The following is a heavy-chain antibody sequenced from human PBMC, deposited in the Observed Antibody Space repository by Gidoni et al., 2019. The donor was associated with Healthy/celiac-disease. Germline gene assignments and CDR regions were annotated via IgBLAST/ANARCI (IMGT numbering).Heavy chain of an antibody. V-gene: IGHV1-8*01. Sequence: QVQLVQSGAEVKKRGASVKVSCQASGYTCTSYDINWVRQATGQGLEWMGWMNLNRCNASYAQKVQCRDTMTRNTSISSADMVLSSLSSEDTAVYDVARSVHPAPYYYGMDVWGQGTTVTVSS. J-gene: IGHJ6*02. CDR3: ARSVHPAPYYYGMDV. CDR2: MNLNRCNA. D-gene: IGHD6-25*01. CDR1: GYTCTSYD.